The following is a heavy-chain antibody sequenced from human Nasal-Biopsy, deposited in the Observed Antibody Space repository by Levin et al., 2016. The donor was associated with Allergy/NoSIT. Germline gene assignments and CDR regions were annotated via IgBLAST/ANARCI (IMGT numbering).Heavy chain of an antibody. Sequence: GGSLRLSCPASGFTFSTNWMSWVRQAPGKGLEWVANINQDGSEKNYVDSVKGRFTISRDNAKNSLYLQINSLGAEDTAVYYCAREKFYYGSGSPPYGMDVWGQGITVTVSS. CDR3: AREKFYYGSGSPPYGMDV. V-gene: IGHV3-7*01. D-gene: IGHD3-10*01. J-gene: IGHJ6*02. CDR2: INQDGSEK. CDR1: GFTFSTNW.